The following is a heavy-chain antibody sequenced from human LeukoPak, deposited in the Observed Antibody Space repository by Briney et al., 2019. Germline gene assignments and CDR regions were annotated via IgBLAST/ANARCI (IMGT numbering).Heavy chain of an antibody. Sequence: GASVKVSCKASGYTFTGYYIHWVRQAPGQGLERMGWINPTTGGTNYVEKFQGRVAMTRDTAISTAYMELRSLRSDDAAVYYCARGVVATIDFDYWGQGTLVTVSS. V-gene: IGHV1-2*02. D-gene: IGHD5-12*01. CDR1: GYTFTGYY. CDR2: INPTTGGT. J-gene: IGHJ4*02. CDR3: ARGVVATIDFDY.